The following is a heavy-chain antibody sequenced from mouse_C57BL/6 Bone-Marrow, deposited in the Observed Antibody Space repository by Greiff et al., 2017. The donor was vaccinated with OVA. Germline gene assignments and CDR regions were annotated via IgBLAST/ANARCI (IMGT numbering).Heavy chain of an antibody. CDR3: AREGAYYSIYYAMDY. Sequence: VQLQQSGAELVRPGTSVKVSCTASGYAFTNYLIEWVQQRPGQGLEWIGVINPGSGGTNYNEKFKGKATLTADNSSSTVYMQLSSLTSEDSAVYFCAREGAYYSIYYAMDYWGQGTSVTVSS. V-gene: IGHV1-54*01. CDR1: GYAFTNYL. J-gene: IGHJ4*01. CDR2: INPGSGGT. D-gene: IGHD2-5*01.